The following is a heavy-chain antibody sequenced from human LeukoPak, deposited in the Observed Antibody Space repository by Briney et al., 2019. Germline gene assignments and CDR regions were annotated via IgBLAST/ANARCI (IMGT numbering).Heavy chain of an antibody. Sequence: SSETLSLTCTVSGYSISSGYYWGWIRQPPGKGLEWIGSIYHSGSTYYNPSLKSRVTISVDTSKNQFSLKLSSVTAADTAVYYCARDRSSSWSAIHWFDPWGQGTLVTVSS. CDR2: IYHSGST. CDR3: ARDRSSSWSAIHWFDP. V-gene: IGHV4-38-2*02. D-gene: IGHD6-13*01. CDR1: GYSISSGYY. J-gene: IGHJ5*02.